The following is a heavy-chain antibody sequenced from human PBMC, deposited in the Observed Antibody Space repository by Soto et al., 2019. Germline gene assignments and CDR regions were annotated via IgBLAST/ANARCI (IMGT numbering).Heavy chain of an antibody. CDR2: ISYDGSDE. CDR1: GFTFRSYG. V-gene: IGHV3-30*18. CDR3: AKNADYESDALDV. D-gene: IGHD4-17*01. Sequence: QVRLVESGGGVVQPGRSLRLSCAASGFTFRSYGMHWVRQAPGKGLEWVALISYDGSDEYYGDSMQGRFGISRDNSKDTLYLQINSLRVEDTAVYYCAKNADYESDALDVGCQGTTVTASS. J-gene: IGHJ3*01.